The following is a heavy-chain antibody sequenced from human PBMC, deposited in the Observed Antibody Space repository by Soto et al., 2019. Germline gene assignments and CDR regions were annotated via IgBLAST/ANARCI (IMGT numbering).Heavy chain of an antibody. D-gene: IGHD3-10*01. CDR3: ANQGNYYYMDV. J-gene: IGHJ6*03. CDR1: RFPFSSYA. CDR2: ISGSGGST. Sequence: GGSLRISCAASRFPFSSYAMSWVRQAPGKGLEWVSAISGSGGSTYYADSVKGRFTISRDNSKNTLYLQMNSLRAEDTAVYYCANQGNYYYMDVWGKGTTVTVSS. V-gene: IGHV3-23*01.